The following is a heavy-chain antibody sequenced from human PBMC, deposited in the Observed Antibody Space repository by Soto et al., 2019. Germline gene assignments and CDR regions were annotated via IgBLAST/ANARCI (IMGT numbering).Heavy chain of an antibody. Sequence: GGSLRLSCAASGFTFSSYAMIWVRQAPGKGLEWVSAISGSGGSTYYADSVKGRFTISRDNSKNTLYLQMNSLRAEDTAVYYCAKDYYDSSGYVGWFDPWGQGTLVTVSS. D-gene: IGHD3-22*01. CDR3: AKDYYDSSGYVGWFDP. CDR2: ISGSGGST. V-gene: IGHV3-23*01. J-gene: IGHJ5*02. CDR1: GFTFSSYA.